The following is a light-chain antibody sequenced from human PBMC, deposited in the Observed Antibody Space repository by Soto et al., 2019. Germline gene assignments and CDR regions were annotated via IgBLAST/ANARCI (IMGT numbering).Light chain of an antibody. J-gene: IGKJ1*01. CDR2: TAS. CDR1: QSISGY. V-gene: IGKV1-39*01. CDR3: QQSYSRPRT. Sequence: DIQMTQSPSSLSASVGDRVTITCRASQSISGYLNWYQQKPGRAPKLLIYTASSLQSGVPSRFSGSGSGTDFTLTISSLQPEDFATYFCQQSYSRPRTFGQGTKVDIK.